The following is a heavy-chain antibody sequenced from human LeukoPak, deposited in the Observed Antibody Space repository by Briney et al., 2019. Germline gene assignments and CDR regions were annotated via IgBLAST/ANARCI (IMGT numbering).Heavy chain of an antibody. V-gene: IGHV1-69*06. CDR1: GGTFSSYA. CDR3: AREDIVVVPAANPFDY. CDR2: IIPIFGTA. Sequence: SVKVSCKASGGTFSSYAISWVRQAPGQGLEWMGRIIPIFGTANYAQKFQGRVTITADKSTSTAYMELSSLRSEDTAVYYCAREDIVVVPAANPFDYWGQGTLVTVSS. D-gene: IGHD2-2*01. J-gene: IGHJ4*02.